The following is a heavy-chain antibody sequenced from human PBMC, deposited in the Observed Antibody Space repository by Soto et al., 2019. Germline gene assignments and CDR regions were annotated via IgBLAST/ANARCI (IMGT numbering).Heavy chain of an antibody. J-gene: IGHJ4*02. CDR3: AREGRGKKAGYNGLVSLGY. CDR1: GSRFSNYV. D-gene: IGHD2-2*02. V-gene: IGHV1-69*06. CDR2: IIPIFNST. Sequence: QVQLVQSGAEVKTPGSSLTVSCKVSGSRFSNYVISWVRQAPGHGLEWLGRIIPIFNSTKYAQLFKGRVTITGKKSTSTAYLELSSLRADDTAVYYCAREGRGKKAGYNGLVSLGYWGQGTLVTVSS.